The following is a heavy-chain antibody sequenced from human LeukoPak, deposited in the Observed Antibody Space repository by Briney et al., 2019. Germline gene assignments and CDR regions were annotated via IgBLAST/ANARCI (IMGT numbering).Heavy chain of an antibody. Sequence: ALVKVSCKASGYTFTGYYMHWVRQAPGQGLEWMGWINPNSGGTNYAQKFQGRVTMTRDTSISTAYMELSRLRSDDTAVYYCARVSVMVRGVITQLGYWGQGTLVTVSS. D-gene: IGHD3-10*01. V-gene: IGHV1-2*02. CDR3: ARVSVMVRGVITQLGY. CDR1: GYTFTGYY. CDR2: INPNSGGT. J-gene: IGHJ4*02.